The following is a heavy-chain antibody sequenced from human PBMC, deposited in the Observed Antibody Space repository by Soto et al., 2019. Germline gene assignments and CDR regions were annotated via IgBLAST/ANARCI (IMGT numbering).Heavy chain of an antibody. V-gene: IGHV3-7*01. CDR1: GFTFTTYW. D-gene: IGHD6-19*01. Sequence: GGSLRLSCAASGFTFTTYWMSWVRQAPGKGLEWVAKISQDGSEKYYVDSVKGRFTISRDNAKNSVHLQMNLLRVEDTAVFFCARAIYSSAWSGYWGQGTLVTVSS. CDR3: ARAIYSSAWSGY. CDR2: ISQDGSEK. J-gene: IGHJ4*02.